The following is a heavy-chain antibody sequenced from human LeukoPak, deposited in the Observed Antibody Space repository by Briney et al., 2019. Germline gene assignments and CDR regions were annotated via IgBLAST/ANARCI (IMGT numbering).Heavy chain of an antibody. CDR2: IYYSGST. CDR3: ASLYDFWNKYFDY. V-gene: IGHV4-39*01. CDR1: GGSITSYY. Sequence: SETLSLTCAVSGGSITSYYWSWIRQPPGKGLEWIGSIYYSGSTYYNPSLKSQVTISVDTSKNQFSLKLSSVTAVDTAVYYCASLYDFWNKYFDYWGQGTLVTVSS. D-gene: IGHD3-3*01. J-gene: IGHJ4*02.